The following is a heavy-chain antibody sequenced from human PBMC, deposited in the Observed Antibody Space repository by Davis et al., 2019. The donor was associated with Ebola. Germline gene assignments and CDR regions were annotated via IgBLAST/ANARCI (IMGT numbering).Heavy chain of an antibody. D-gene: IGHD3-10*01. Sequence: GEFLKISCAASGFTFSDIWMSWVRQAPGMGLEWVANINHDGSEKYYVDSVNGRFTISRDNAKNSLFLQMNSLRDEDTAVYYCARAGSVGAVDYWGQGTLVTVSS. J-gene: IGHJ4*02. V-gene: IGHV3-7*01. CDR2: INHDGSEK. CDR3: ARAGSVGAVDY. CDR1: GFTFSDIW.